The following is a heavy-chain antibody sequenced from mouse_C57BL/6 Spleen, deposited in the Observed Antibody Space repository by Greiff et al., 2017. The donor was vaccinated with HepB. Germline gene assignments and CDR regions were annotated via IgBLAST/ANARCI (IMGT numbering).Heavy chain of an antibody. CDR2: FYPGSGSI. Sequence: QVQLQQSGAELVKPGASVKLSCKASGYTFTEYTIHWVKQRSGQGLEWIGWFYPGSGSIKYNEKFKDKATLTADKSSSTVYMELSRFTSEDSAVYFCARSDYYGSSYDYFDYWGQGTTLTVSS. V-gene: IGHV1-62-2*01. CDR3: ARSDYYGSSYDYFDY. J-gene: IGHJ2*01. CDR1: GYTFTEYT. D-gene: IGHD1-1*01.